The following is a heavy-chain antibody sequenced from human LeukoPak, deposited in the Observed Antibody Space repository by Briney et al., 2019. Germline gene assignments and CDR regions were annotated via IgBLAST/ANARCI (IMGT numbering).Heavy chain of an antibody. Sequence: ETPSLTPTVSVGSTCSYYWRWVRQPPRKGLGSIGYIYYSGGTNYNPSLKSRVTISVDTSKNQFSLKLSSVTAADTAVHYCARVGRVGATPGTILGAFDIWGQGTMVTVSS. V-gene: IGHV4-59*01. CDR2: IYYSGGT. J-gene: IGHJ3*02. D-gene: IGHD1-26*01. CDR3: ARVGRVGATPGTILGAFDI. CDR1: VGSTCSYY.